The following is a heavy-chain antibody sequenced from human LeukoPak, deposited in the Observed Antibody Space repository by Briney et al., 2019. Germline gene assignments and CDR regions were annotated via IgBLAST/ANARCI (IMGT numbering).Heavy chain of an antibody. CDR3: ARDRSSGAFDY. Sequence: GRSLRLSCAASGFTFSSYGMHWVRPAPGRGLEWVAIIWHDGSNKYYADSVKGRFTISRDNSKNTLDLQMNSLRAEDTAVYYCARDRSSGAFDYWGQGTLVTVSS. D-gene: IGHD2-15*01. V-gene: IGHV3-33*01. CDR2: IWHDGSNK. J-gene: IGHJ4*02. CDR1: GFTFSSYG.